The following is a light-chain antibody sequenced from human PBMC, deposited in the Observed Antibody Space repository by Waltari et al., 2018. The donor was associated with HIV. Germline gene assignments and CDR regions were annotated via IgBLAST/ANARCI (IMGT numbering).Light chain of an antibody. CDR1: VGSYNL. V-gene: IGLV2-23*02. CDR3: CSYAGGNTYV. J-gene: IGLJ1*01. Sequence: QSALTRPASVSGSPGQSLTISCTDVGSYNLVSWYQQHPGKAPKLLIYDVSERPSGISNRFSGSKSGNTASLTISGLQAEDEDDYYCCSYAGGNTYVFDTGTKVTVL. CDR2: DVS.